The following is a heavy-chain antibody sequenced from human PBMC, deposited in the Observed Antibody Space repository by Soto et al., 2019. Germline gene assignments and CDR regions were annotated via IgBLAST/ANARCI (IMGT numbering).Heavy chain of an antibody. Sequence: QVQLVQSGAEVKKPGSSVKVSCEASGGTFSSYALSWVRQVPGQGLEWMGGFIPIFGTANYAQKFQGRVTITADKSRTTAYMELNSLRSEDTAVYYCARVPIGYSYGTHYYGMDVWGQGTTVTVPS. V-gene: IGHV1-69*06. CDR2: FIPIFGTA. CDR3: ARVPIGYSYGTHYYGMDV. J-gene: IGHJ6*02. D-gene: IGHD5-18*01. CDR1: GGTFSSYA.